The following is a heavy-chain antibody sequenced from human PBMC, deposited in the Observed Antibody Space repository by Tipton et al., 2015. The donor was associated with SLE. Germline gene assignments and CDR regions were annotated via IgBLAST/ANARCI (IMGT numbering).Heavy chain of an antibody. V-gene: IGHV4-61*05. CDR2: IYYSGST. J-gene: IGHJ4*02. CDR1: GGSISSSSYY. D-gene: IGHD3-16*01. Sequence: TLSLTCTVSGGSISSSSYYWGWIRQPPGKGLEWIGYIYYSGSTNYNPSLKSRVTISVDTSKNQFSLKLSSVTAADTAVYYCATGGGDYWGQGTLVTVSS. CDR3: ATGGGDY.